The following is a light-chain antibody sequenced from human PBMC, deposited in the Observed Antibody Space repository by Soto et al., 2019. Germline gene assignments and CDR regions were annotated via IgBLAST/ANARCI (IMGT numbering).Light chain of an antibody. Sequence: QSVLTQPPSASGSPGQSVTISCTGTSSDVGGYNYVSWFQQHPGKAPKLIISEVNKRPSGVPDRFSGSKSGNTASLTVSGLQAEDEADYYCTSYGGRDNLIFGGGTKPPS. CDR1: SSDVGGYNY. J-gene: IGLJ2*01. CDR3: TSYGGRDNLI. CDR2: EVN. V-gene: IGLV2-8*01.